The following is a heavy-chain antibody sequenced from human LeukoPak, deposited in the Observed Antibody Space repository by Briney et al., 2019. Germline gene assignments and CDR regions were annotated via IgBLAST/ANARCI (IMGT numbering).Heavy chain of an antibody. D-gene: IGHD6-25*01. J-gene: IGHJ4*02. Sequence: ASVKVSCKASGYTFTSYYMHWVRQAPGQGLEWMGIINPSGGSTSYAQKFQGRVTMTRDMSTSTVYMELSSLRSEDTAVYYCARARLAQGHFDYWGQGTLVTVSS. CDR2: INPSGGST. CDR1: GYTFTSYY. CDR3: ARARLAQGHFDY. V-gene: IGHV1-46*01.